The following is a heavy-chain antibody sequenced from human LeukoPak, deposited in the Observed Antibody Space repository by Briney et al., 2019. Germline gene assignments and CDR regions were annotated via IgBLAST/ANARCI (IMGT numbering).Heavy chain of an antibody. J-gene: IGHJ4*02. CDR2: NHSSGST. D-gene: IGHD6-19*01. Sequence: SETLSLTCTVSGGSIGNYHWSWIRQPAGKGLEWIGQNHSSGSTNYNPPLKSRVSMSIDTTEDQVSMTIRSVTVADTALYYCARRDTSSGWSFDSWGQGTLVTVAS. V-gene: IGHV4-4*07. CDR3: ARRDTSSGWSFDS. CDR1: GGSIGNYH.